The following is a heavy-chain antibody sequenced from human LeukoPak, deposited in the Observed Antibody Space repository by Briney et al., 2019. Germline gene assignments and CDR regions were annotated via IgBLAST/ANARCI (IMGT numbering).Heavy chain of an antibody. CDR2: INPGDSDT. D-gene: IGHD1-26*01. CDR3: ARRVGAPRFDY. J-gene: IGHJ4*02. CDR1: GYSFTNYW. Sequence: GESLKISCKGSGYSFTNYWIGWVRQMPGKGLEWMGIINPGDSDTRYSPSFQGQVTISADKSISTAYLQWSSLKASDTAIYYCARRVGAPRFDYWGQGTLVTVSS. V-gene: IGHV5-51*01.